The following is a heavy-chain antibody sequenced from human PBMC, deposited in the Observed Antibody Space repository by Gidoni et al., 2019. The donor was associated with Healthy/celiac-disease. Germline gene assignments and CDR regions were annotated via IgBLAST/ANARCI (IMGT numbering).Heavy chain of an antibody. D-gene: IGHD3-10*01. CDR3: ARLVSTMVRGVMDV. Sequence: EVQLVESGGGLVKPGGSLRLSCAASGFPFSSYSMNWVRQAPGKGLEWVSSISSSSSYIYYADSVKGRFTISRDNAKNSLYLQMNSLRAEDTAVYYCARLVSTMVRGVMDVWGQGTTVTVSS. CDR2: ISSSSSYI. V-gene: IGHV3-21*01. CDR1: GFPFSSYS. J-gene: IGHJ6*02.